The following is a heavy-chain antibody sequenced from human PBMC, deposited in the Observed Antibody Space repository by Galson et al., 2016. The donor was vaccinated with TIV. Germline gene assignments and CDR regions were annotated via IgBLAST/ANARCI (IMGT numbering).Heavy chain of an antibody. D-gene: IGHD1-1*01. CDR1: GYSFTGSW. CDR3: ARRGREETNEGGLDV. Sequence: SGAAVKKPGESLKISCKGSGYSFTGSWIDWVRQVPGKGLEWMGVIYPGDSDTKYSPAFHGHVTISVDTSISTAFLEWSSLKAPDTAIYYCARRGREETNEGGLDVWGQGTTVTVSS. CDR2: IYPGDSDT. V-gene: IGHV5-51*01. J-gene: IGHJ6*02.